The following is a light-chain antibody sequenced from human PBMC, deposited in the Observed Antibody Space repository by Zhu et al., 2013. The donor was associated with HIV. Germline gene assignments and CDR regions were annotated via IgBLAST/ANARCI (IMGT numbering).Light chain of an antibody. CDR2: EVT. Sequence: QSALTQPASVSGSPGQSITISCTATSSDVGSYKLVSWYQQHPGKAPRLIIYEVTKRPSGVSNRFSGSKSGNTASLRISGLQAEDEADYYCCSYAGSYPLFGTGTKVTVL. J-gene: IGLJ1*01. CDR1: SSDVGSYKL. V-gene: IGLV2-23*02. CDR3: CSYAGSYPL.